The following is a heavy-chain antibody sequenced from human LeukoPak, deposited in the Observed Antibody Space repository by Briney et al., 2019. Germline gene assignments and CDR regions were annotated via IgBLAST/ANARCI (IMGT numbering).Heavy chain of an antibody. CDR2: IYTSGST. CDR3: ARAGYYYDSSGYPVGFDP. CDR1: GGSISSYY. J-gene: IGHJ5*02. V-gene: IGHV4-4*07. Sequence: SETLSLTRTVSGGSISSYYWSWIRQPAGKGLEWIGRIYTSGSTNYNPSLKSRVTMSVDTSKNQFSLKLSSVTAADTAVYYCARAGYYYDSSGYPVGFDPWGQGTLVTVSS. D-gene: IGHD3-22*01.